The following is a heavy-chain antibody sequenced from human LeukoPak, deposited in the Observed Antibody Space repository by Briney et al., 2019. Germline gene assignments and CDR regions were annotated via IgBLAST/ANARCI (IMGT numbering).Heavy chain of an antibody. D-gene: IGHD1/OR15-1a*01. V-gene: IGHV3-74*01. Sequence: VRQIPGTGLVCVSRIDSDGSGTSYADSVKGRFTISRDDVKNMLYLQMNSLRVEDTGLYYCSTVEHFWGQGTLVTVSS. CDR2: IDSDGSGT. CDR3: STVEHF. J-gene: IGHJ4*02.